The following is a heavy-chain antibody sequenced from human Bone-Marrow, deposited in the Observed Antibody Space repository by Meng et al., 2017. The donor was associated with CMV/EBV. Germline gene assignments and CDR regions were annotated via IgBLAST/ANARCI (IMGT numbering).Heavy chain of an antibody. D-gene: IGHD3-3*01. CDR1: GYTFTGYY. V-gene: IGHV1-2*02. CDR2: INPNSGDT. Sequence: ASVKVSGKASGYTFTGYYMHWVRQAPRQGLEWMGWINPNSGDTNYAQKFQGRVTMTRDTSISTAYMELSRLRSDDTAVYYCARAPYDFWSGYYYPFDYWGQGTLVTVSS. CDR3: ARAPYDFWSGYYYPFDY. J-gene: IGHJ4*02.